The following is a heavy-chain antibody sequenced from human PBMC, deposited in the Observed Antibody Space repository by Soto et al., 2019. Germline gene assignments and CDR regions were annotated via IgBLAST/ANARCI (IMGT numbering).Heavy chain of an antibody. J-gene: IGHJ6*02. Sequence: VHLVESGGALVQPGGSLRLSCAASGYSFDAYIMNWVRQAPGKGLEWVSSINPRGLTKFYADSVRGRFTISRDDASSSLFLQMNHLRAEDTAVYYCATWYGNHYFGLDVWGQGTTVTVSS. CDR1: GYSFDAYI. CDR3: ATWYGNHYFGLDV. V-gene: IGHV3-48*01. D-gene: IGHD6-13*01. CDR2: INPRGLTK.